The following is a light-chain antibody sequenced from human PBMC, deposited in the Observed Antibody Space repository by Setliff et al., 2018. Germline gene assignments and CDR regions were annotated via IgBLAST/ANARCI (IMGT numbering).Light chain of an antibody. V-gene: IGLV3-21*04. CDR2: YDS. CDR1: NIGGKS. CDR3: QVWDSGSEHYV. J-gene: IGLJ1*01. Sequence: SYELTQPPSVPVAPGKTARITCGGNNIGGKSVNWYQQKPGQAPMLVIYYDSDRPSGIPERFFGSNSGNTATLTISRVEAGDEADYYCQVWDSGSEHYVLGTGTKVTVL.